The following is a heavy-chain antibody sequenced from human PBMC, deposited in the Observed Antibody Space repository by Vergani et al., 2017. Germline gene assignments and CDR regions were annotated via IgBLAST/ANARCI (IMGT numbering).Heavy chain of an antibody. V-gene: IGHV3-21*01. CDR1: GFTFSSYS. Sequence: EVQLVESGGGLVKPGGSLRLSCAASGFTFSSYSMNWVRQAPGKGLEWVSSISSSSSYIYYADSVKGRFTISRDNAKNSPYLQMNSLRAEDTAVYYWARDLVPAAGTGLYYYGMDVWGQGTTVTVSS. CDR3: ARDLVPAAGTGLYYYGMDV. D-gene: IGHD6-13*01. J-gene: IGHJ6*02. CDR2: ISSSSSYI.